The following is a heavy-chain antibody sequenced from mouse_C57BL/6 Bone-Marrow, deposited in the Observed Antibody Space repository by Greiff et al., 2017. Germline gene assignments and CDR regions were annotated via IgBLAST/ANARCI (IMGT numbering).Heavy chain of an antibody. Sequence: VQLQQPGAELVKPGASVKLSCKASGYTFTSSWMQWVKPRPGQGLEWIGEIDPSDSYTNYNQKFKGKATLTVDTSSSTAYMQLSSLSSEYSAVYCCAFYYGSSWFAYWGQGTLVTVSA. CDR3: AFYYGSSWFAY. D-gene: IGHD1-1*01. CDR2: IDPSDSYT. V-gene: IGHV1-50*01. J-gene: IGHJ3*01. CDR1: GYTFTSSW.